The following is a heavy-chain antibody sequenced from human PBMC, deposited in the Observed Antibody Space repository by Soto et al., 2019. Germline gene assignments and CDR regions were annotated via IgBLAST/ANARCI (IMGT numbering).Heavy chain of an antibody. V-gene: IGHV3-30*18. CDR2: ISYDGSKK. Sequence: PGGSLRLSCAASEFTFRSYGMDWVRQAPGKGLEWVAFISYDGSKKFYADSVKGRFTISRDNSKKTLYLQMNSLRVDDTAVFYCAKDEAPAAMDSVYAFDVWGQGTMVTVSS. D-gene: IGHD2-2*01. CDR1: EFTFRSYG. J-gene: IGHJ3*01. CDR3: AKDEAPAAMDSVYAFDV.